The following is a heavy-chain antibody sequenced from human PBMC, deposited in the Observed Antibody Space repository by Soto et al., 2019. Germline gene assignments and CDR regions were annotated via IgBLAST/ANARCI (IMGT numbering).Heavy chain of an antibody. J-gene: IGHJ3*02. CDR2: ISANNGNT. D-gene: IGHD2-15*01. V-gene: IGHV1-18*01. CDR1: GYTFTSYD. CDR3: ARDSGYCSGGSRYSGDAFDI. Sequence: ASVKVSCKASGYTFTSYDINWVRQATGQGLEWMGWISANNGNTNYAQKLQGRVTMTTDTSTSTAYMELRSLRSDDTAVYYCARDSGYCSGGSRYSGDAFDIWGQGTMVTVSS.